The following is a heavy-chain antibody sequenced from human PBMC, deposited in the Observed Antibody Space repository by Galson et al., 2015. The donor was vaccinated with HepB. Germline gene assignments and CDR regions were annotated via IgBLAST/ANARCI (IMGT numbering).Heavy chain of an antibody. V-gene: IGHV4-59*01. Sequence: LSLTCTVSGGSISSYYWSWIRQPPGKGLEWIGYIYYTGSTNYNPSLKSRVTISVDTSKNQFSLKLSSVTAADTAVYYCARHPTGDQNDYWGQGTLVTVSS. J-gene: IGHJ4*02. CDR3: ARHPTGDQNDY. D-gene: IGHD7-27*01. CDR2: IYYTGST. CDR1: GGSISSYY.